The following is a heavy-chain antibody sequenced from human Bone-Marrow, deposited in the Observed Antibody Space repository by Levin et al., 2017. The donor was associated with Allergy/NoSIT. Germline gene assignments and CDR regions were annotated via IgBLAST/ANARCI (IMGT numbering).Heavy chain of an antibody. D-gene: IGHD2-15*01. J-gene: IGHJ4*02. CDR3: ARDLGYCSGGSCYALGY. CDR1: GFTFSSYS. V-gene: IGHV3-21*01. Sequence: GESLKISCAASGFTFSSYSMNWVRQAPGKGLEWVSSISSSSSYIYYADSVKGRFTISRDNAKNSLYLQMNSLRAEDTAVYYCARDLGYCSGGSCYALGYWGQGTLVTVSS. CDR2: ISSSSSYI.